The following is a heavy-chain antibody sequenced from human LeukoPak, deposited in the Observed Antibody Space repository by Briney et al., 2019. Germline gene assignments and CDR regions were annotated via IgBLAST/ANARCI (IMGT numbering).Heavy chain of an antibody. D-gene: IGHD4-17*01. Sequence: GGSLRLSCAASGFTFSSYAMSWVRQAPGKGLEWVSAISGSGGSTYYADSVKGRFTISRDNSKNTLYLQMNSLRAEDTAVYYCAKDSYGDYDLSGYYWGQGTLVTVSS. CDR3: AKDSYGDYDLSGYY. J-gene: IGHJ4*02. CDR2: ISGSGGST. V-gene: IGHV3-23*01. CDR1: GFTFSSYA.